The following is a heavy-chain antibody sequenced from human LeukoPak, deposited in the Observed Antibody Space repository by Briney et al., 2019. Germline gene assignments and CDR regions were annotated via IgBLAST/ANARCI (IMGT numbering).Heavy chain of an antibody. D-gene: IGHD2-15*01. V-gene: IGHV2-70*12. J-gene: IGHJ4*02. CDR1: GFSLSTSGMC. CDR3: AHRATGYCSGGSCWTDFDC. Sequence: SGPTLVNPTQTLTVTCTFSGFSLSTSGMCVSWIRQPPGKALEWLALIDWDDDKFYSTSLKTRLTISKDTSKNQVVLTMTNMDPVDTATYYCAHRATGYCSGGSCWTDFDCWGQGTLVTVSS. CDR2: IDWDDDK.